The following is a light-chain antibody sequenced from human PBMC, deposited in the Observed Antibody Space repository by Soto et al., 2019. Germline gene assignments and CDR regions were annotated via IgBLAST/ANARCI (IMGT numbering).Light chain of an antibody. V-gene: IGKV3-20*01. CDR2: GIS. CDR1: QSVTSDY. J-gene: IGKJ1*01. CDR3: QQYGSSPLT. Sequence: IVLTQSPGTLSLSPGERATLSCRASQSVTSDYLAWYQQKPGQAPRALIYGISSRATGIPDRFSGSGSGTDFTLTISELEPDDSAVYYCQQYGSSPLTFGPGTKVEIK.